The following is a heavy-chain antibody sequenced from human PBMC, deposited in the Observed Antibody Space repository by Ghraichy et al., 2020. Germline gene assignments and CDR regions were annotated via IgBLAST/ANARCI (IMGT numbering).Heavy chain of an antibody. CDR3: ASSTTYDFWSGYYARPDGMDV. Sequence: ETLSLTCAASGFTFSSYSMNWVRQAPGKGLEWVSYISSSSITIYYADSVKGRFTISRDNAKNSLYLQMNSLRDEDTAVYYCASSTTYDFWSGYYARPDGMDVWGQGTTVTVSS. CDR2: ISSSSITI. V-gene: IGHV3-48*02. D-gene: IGHD3-3*01. J-gene: IGHJ6*02. CDR1: GFTFSSYS.